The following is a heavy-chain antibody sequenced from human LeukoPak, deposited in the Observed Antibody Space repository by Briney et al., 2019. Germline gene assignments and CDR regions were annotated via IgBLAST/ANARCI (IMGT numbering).Heavy chain of an antibody. CDR2: INSDGSST. Sequence: PGGSLRLSCAASGFIFSSYWMHWVRQAPGKGLVWVSRINSDGSSTSYADSVKGRFTISRDNAKNTLYLQMNSLRAEDTAVYYCARANYYGSGRAALDIWGQGTMVTVSS. CDR1: GFIFSSYW. CDR3: ARANYYGSGRAALDI. D-gene: IGHD3-10*01. V-gene: IGHV3-74*01. J-gene: IGHJ3*02.